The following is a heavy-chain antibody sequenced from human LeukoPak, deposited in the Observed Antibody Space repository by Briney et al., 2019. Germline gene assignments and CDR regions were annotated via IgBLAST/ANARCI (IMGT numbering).Heavy chain of an antibody. V-gene: IGHV4-59*01. J-gene: IGHJ4*02. Sequence: SEALSLTCTVSGGSISPYYWSWIRQPPGKGLEWIGYIYYSGSTNYNPSLKSRVTMSVDTSKNQFSLKLTSVTAADTAVYYCARYDFNKYFDYWGQGILVTVSS. CDR1: GGSISPYY. D-gene: IGHD3-3*01. CDR3: ARYDFNKYFDY. CDR2: IYYSGST.